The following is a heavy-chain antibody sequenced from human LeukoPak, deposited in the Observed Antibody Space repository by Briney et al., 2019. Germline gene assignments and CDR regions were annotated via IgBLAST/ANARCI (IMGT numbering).Heavy chain of an antibody. Sequence: PGGSLRLSCAASGFTFTGYWMVWVRQAPGKGLEWVAHINQDGSQKHYVDSVKGRFTISRDNAKKSLYLQMNNLRAEDAGVYYCAREDWGPDYWGQGTLVTVSS. J-gene: IGHJ4*02. CDR2: INQDGSQK. V-gene: IGHV3-7*01. CDR1: GFTFTGYW. D-gene: IGHD7-27*01. CDR3: AREDWGPDY.